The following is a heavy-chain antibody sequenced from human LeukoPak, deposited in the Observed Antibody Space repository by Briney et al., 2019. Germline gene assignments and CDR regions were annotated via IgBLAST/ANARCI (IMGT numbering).Heavy chain of an antibody. V-gene: IGHV3-48*04. CDR3: AITPVGYRGYQFDY. J-gene: IGHJ4*02. CDR2: IRSNSRGI. D-gene: IGHD5-12*01. Sequence: PGGSLRLSCAASGFTFNSYTMNWVRQAPGKGLESVSSIRSNSRGINYADSVKGRFTISRDNAENTLYLQMNSLRAEDTAMYYCAITPVGYRGYQFDYWGQGTLVTVSS. CDR1: GFTFNSYT.